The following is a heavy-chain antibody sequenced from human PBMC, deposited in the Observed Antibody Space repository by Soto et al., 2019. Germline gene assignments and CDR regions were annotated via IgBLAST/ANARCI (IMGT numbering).Heavy chain of an antibody. Sequence: WGSLRLSCAASGFIFSDYYMSWIRQAPGKNLEWVSYISGTGNTIYSADSVKGRFTISRDNAKNSLYLQMSSLRAEDTGVYFCARGYSANDVWGKGTTVTVSS. J-gene: IGHJ6*04. CDR3: ARGYSANDV. CDR2: ISGTGNTI. D-gene: IGHD5-12*01. CDR1: GFIFSDYY. V-gene: IGHV3-11*01.